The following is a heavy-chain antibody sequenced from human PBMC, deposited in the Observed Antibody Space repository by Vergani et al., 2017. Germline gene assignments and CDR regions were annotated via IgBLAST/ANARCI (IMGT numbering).Heavy chain of an antibody. CDR3: ARDYCSSTSCFLDY. Sequence: QVQLQESGPGLVKPSETLSLTCTVSGGSISSYYWSWIRQPAGTGLEWIGRIYTSGSTNYNPSLKSRVTMSVDTSKNQFSLKLSSVTAADTAVYYCARDYCSSTSCFLDYWGQGTLVTVSS. CDR2: IYTSGST. D-gene: IGHD2-2*01. J-gene: IGHJ4*02. V-gene: IGHV4-4*07. CDR1: GGSISSYY.